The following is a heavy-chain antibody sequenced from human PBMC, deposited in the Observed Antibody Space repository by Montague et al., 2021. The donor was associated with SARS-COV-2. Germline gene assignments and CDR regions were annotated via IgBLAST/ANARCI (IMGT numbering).Heavy chain of an antibody. CDR3: AREAYYYDSSGYYGGGYYYYYGMDV. V-gene: IGHV4-39*02. CDR2: IYYSGST. CDR1: GGSISSSSYY. Sequence: SETLSLTCTVSGGSISSSSYYWGWIRQPPGKGLEWLGSIYYSGSTYYNPSLKSRVTISVDTSKNQFSLKLSSVTVADTAVYYCAREAYYYDSSGYYGGGYYYYYGMDVWGQGTTVTVSS. D-gene: IGHD3-22*01. J-gene: IGHJ6*02.